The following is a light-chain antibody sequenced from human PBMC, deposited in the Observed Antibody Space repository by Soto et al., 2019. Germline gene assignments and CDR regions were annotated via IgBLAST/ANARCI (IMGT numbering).Light chain of an antibody. CDR3: QHLRSYPQT. V-gene: IGKV1-9*01. CDR1: QGISGY. J-gene: IGKJ4*01. CDR2: AAS. Sequence: DIQLTQSPSFLSASVGDRVTITCRASQGISGYFAWYQQKPGKAPTLLIYAASTLQSGVPSRFSGSGSGTEFTLTISSPQPEDIATYYCQHLRSYPQTFGGGTKVE.